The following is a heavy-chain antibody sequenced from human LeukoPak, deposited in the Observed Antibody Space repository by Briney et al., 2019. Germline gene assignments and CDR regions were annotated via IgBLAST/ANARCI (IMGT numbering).Heavy chain of an antibody. D-gene: IGHD6-19*01. CDR2: INHSGST. J-gene: IGHJ6*02. Sequence: PSETLSLTCAVYGGSFSGYYWSWIRQPPGKGLEWIREINHSGSTNYNPSLKSRVTISVDTSKNQFSLKLSSVTAADTAVYYCARGQGADNGMDVWGQGTTVTVSS. CDR1: GGSFSGYY. V-gene: IGHV4-34*01. CDR3: ARGQGADNGMDV.